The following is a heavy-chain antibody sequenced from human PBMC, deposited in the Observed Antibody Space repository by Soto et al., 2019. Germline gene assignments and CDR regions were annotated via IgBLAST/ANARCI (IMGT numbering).Heavy chain of an antibody. CDR2: IYYSGST. J-gene: IGHJ4*02. CDR1: GGAISSYY. Sequence: SETLSLTCTVSGGAISSYYWSWIRQPPGKGLEWIGYIYYSGSTNYNPSLKSRVTISVDTSKNQFSLKLSSVTAADTAVYYCARDLYNGLYFDYWGQGTLVTVSS. D-gene: IGHD1-20*01. CDR3: ARDLYNGLYFDY. V-gene: IGHV4-59*12.